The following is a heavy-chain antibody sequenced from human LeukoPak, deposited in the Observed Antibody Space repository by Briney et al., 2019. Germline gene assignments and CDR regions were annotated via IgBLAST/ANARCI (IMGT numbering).Heavy chain of an antibody. Sequence: SETLSLTCAVYGGSFSGYYWSWIRQPPGKGLEWIGEINHSGSTNYNPSLKSRVTISVDTSKNQFSLKLSSVTAADTAVYHCARSSSSWYGAEWFDPWGQGTLVTVSS. CDR2: INHSGST. D-gene: IGHD6-13*01. CDR1: GGSFSGYY. J-gene: IGHJ5*02. CDR3: ARSSSSWYGAEWFDP. V-gene: IGHV4-34*01.